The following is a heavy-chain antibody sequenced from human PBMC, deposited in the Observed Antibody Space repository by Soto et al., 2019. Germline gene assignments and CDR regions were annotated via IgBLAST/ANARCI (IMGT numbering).Heavy chain of an antibody. CDR3: ARGGYYDFWSGPYYYYGMDV. Sequence: GGSLRLSCAASGFTFSSYGMHWVRQAPGKGLEWVAVIWYDGSNKYYADSVKGRFTISRDNSKNKLYLQMNSLRAEDTAVYYCARGGYYDFWSGPYYYYGMDVWGQGTTVTVSS. CDR1: GFTFSSYG. CDR2: IWYDGSNK. V-gene: IGHV3-33*01. J-gene: IGHJ6*02. D-gene: IGHD3-3*01.